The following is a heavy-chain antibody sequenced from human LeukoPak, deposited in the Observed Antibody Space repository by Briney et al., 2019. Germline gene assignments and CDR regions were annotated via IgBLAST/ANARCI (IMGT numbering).Heavy chain of an antibody. V-gene: IGHV4-34*01. D-gene: IGHD3-3*01. CDR2: VNDSGST. CDR1: GASFSGYY. CDR3: ARRRLLYFDDP. Sequence: SETLSLTCSVSGASFSGYYYTWIRQPPGKGLEWIGDVNDSGSTNYNPSLKSRVAMSVDTSKNQFSLNLTSVTAADTAVYYCARRRLLYFDDPWDQGTLVTISS. J-gene: IGHJ5*02.